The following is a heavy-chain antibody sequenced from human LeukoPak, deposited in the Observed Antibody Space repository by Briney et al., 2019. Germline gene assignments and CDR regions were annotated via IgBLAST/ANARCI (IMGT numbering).Heavy chain of an antibody. V-gene: IGHV3-7*03. Sequence: GGSLRLSCAASGFTFSSYWMSWVRQAPGKGLEWVANIKQDGSDKYYVDSVKGRFTISRDNAKNSLYLQMSSLRAEDTAVYYCAREPYGDYFDFWGQGTLVTDSS. J-gene: IGHJ4*02. CDR2: IKQDGSDK. D-gene: IGHD4-17*01. CDR1: GFTFSSYW. CDR3: AREPYGDYFDF.